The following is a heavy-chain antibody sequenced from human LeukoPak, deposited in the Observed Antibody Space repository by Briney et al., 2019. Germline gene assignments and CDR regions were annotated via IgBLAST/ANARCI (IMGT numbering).Heavy chain of an antibody. V-gene: IGHV4-59*12. D-gene: IGHD3-3*01. CDR2: IYHNGKS. CDR3: ARGSITVVPAFDI. CDR1: GGSLSTYY. Sequence: PSETLSLTCALSGGSLSTYYWSWIRQPPGKGLEWIGYIYHNGKSSYNPSLKSRVTISVDTSKNQFSLRLSSVTAADTAVYYCARGSITVVPAFDIWGQGTMVTVSS. J-gene: IGHJ3*02.